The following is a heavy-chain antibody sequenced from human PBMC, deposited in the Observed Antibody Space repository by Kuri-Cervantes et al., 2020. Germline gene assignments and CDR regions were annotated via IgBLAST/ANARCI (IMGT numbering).Heavy chain of an antibody. CDR1: GFTFSSYA. V-gene: IGHV3-30*07. Sequence: GESLKISCAASGFTFSSYAMHWVRQAPGKGLEWVAVIWYDGSNKYYADSVKGRFTISRDNSKNTLYLQMNSLRAEDTAVYYCARGYSGWSFDIWGQGTMVTVSS. CDR3: ARGYSGWSFDI. J-gene: IGHJ3*02. D-gene: IGHD6-19*01. CDR2: IWYDGSNK.